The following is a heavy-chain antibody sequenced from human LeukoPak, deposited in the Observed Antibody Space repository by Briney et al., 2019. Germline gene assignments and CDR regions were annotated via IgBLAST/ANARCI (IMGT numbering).Heavy chain of an antibody. CDR2: INHNGST. V-gene: IGHV4-34*01. D-gene: IGHD3-10*01. Sequence: PSETLSLTCAVYGGSFSGYYWSWIRQPPGKGLEWIGEINHNGSTYYNPSLKSRVTISVDTSKNQFSLKLSSVTAADTAVYYCARGLSRAYYYGSGSYANWFDPWGQGTLVTVSS. J-gene: IGHJ5*02. CDR3: ARGLSRAYYYGSGSYANWFDP. CDR1: GGSFSGYY.